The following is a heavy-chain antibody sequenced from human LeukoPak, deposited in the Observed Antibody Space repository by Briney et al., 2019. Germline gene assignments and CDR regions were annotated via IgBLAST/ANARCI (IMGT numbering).Heavy chain of an antibody. CDR2: INHNGNVN. D-gene: IGHD3-9*01. Sequence: PGGSLRLSCAASGFTFSSYWMNWARQAPGKGLEWVASINHNGNVNYYVDSVKGRFTISRDNAKNSLYLQMNSLRAEDTALYYCAKDIRDHILTGYPDYWGQGTLVTVSS. J-gene: IGHJ4*02. V-gene: IGHV3-7*03. CDR3: AKDIRDHILTGYPDY. CDR1: GFTFSSYW.